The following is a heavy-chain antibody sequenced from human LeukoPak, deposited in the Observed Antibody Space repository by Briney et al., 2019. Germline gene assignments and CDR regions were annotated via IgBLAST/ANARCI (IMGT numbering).Heavy chain of an antibody. J-gene: IGHJ6*02. CDR3: TRTEQLAFYYCYYDLVY. CDR1: GGSFTRLY. CDR2: INHSGST. D-gene: IGHD1-1*01. V-gene: IGHV4-34*01. Sequence: SETLTLPCAGSGGSFTRLYWSGLRQPPGKGLEWIGEINHSGSTNYNPSLKSRVTISVDTSKNQFSLKLSSITAANPAVYYCTRTEQLAFYYCYYDLVYWGQGTTVTVSS.